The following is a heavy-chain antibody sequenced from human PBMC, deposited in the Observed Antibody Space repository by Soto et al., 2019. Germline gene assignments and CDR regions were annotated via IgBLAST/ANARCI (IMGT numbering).Heavy chain of an antibody. CDR1: GFTFSSYA. V-gene: IGHV3-23*01. J-gene: IGHJ6*03. CDR3: AKDGAATGYYNHDYYQYYMDV. Sequence: GGSLRLSCAASGFTFSSYAMSWVRQAPGKGLEWVSAISGSGGSTYYADSVKGRFTISRDNSKNTLYLQMNSLRAEDTAVYYCAKDGAATGYYNHDYYQYYMDVWSKGTTVTVS. CDR2: ISGSGGST. D-gene: IGHD3-9*01.